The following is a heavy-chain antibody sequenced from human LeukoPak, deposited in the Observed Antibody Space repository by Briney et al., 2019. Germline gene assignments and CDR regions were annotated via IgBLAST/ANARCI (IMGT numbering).Heavy chain of an antibody. V-gene: IGHV3-7*05. CDR3: AREARESSGMDV. D-gene: IGHD5-24*01. J-gene: IGHJ6*02. Sequence: PGGSLRLSCAASGFTISSYWMSWVRQAPGKGLEWVANVKQDGSEKHYVGSVKGRFTISRDNAKNSLHLQMNSLRAEDTAVYYCAREARESSGMDVWGQGTTVTVSS. CDR2: VKQDGSEK. CDR1: GFTISSYW.